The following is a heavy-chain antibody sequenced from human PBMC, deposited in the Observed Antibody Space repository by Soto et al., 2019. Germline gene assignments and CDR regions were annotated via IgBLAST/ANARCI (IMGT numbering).Heavy chain of an antibody. Sequence: PGGSLRLSCAAAGFTFSSYAMSWVRQAPGKGLEWVSAISGSGGSTYYADSVKGRFTISRDNSKNTLYLQMNSLRAEDTAVYYCAKDPGYYDSSGYYSAVNWFAPWGQGTLVTVSS. J-gene: IGHJ5*02. CDR3: AKDPGYYDSSGYYSAVNWFAP. CDR1: GFTFSSYA. V-gene: IGHV3-23*01. CDR2: ISGSGGST. D-gene: IGHD3-22*01.